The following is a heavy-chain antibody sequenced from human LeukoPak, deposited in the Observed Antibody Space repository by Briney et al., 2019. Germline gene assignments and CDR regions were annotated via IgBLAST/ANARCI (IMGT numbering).Heavy chain of an antibody. CDR1: GGSVSTSDSF. Sequence: SETLSLTCTVSGGSVSTSDSFWDWIRQPPGKGLEWIGSIYYSGSTFYNPSLKSRVTISVDTSKNQFSLRLDSVTAADTAVYYCARNGGSNFDWSDHWGQGALVTVSS. J-gene: IGHJ4*02. D-gene: IGHD2-15*01. CDR3: ARNGGSNFDWSDH. V-gene: IGHV4-39*01. CDR2: IYYSGST.